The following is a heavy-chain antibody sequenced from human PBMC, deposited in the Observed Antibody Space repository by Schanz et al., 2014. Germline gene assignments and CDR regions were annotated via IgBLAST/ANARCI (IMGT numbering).Heavy chain of an antibody. CDR1: GFTFSAYA. CDR2: ISASVGTT. CDR3: AHTPREYSNYDSCPNWFNS. V-gene: IGHV3-23*01. Sequence: EVQLLESGGGLVQPGGSLRLSCAASGFTFSAYAMTWVRQIPGKGLEWVSAISASVGTTYYADSMKGRFTISRDKSKNALFLQMNSLRAEDTAVYYCAHTPREYSNYDSCPNWFNSWGQGTLXTASS. J-gene: IGHJ5*01. D-gene: IGHD3-16*01.